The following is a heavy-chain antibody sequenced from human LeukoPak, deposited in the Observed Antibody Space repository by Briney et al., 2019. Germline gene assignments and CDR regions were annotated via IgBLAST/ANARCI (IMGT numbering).Heavy chain of an antibody. CDR2: IRSKAYGGTT. CDR3: TRREITMVRGVIKGSWFDP. V-gene: IGHV3-49*04. Sequence: GGSLRLPCTASGFTFGDYAMSWVRQAPGKGLEWVGFIRSKAYGGTTEYAASVKGRFTISRDDSKSIAYLQMNSLKTEDTAVYYCTRREITMVRGVIKGSWFDPWGQGTLVTVSS. J-gene: IGHJ5*02. CDR1: GFTFGDYA. D-gene: IGHD3-10*01.